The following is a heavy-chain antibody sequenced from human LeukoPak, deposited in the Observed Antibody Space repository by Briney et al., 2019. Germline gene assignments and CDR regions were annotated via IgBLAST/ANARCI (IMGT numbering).Heavy chain of an antibody. CDR3: ARGPSVAAHLDY. CDR2: IYYTGST. CDR1: GGSISSRSDY. D-gene: IGHD5-12*01. J-gene: IGHJ4*02. V-gene: IGHV4-39*07. Sequence: SETLSLTCTVSGGSISSRSDYWGWIRQPPGKGLEWIGSIYYTGSTHYNPSLKSRVTLSVDKSKNQFSLELSSVTAADTAVYHCARGPSVAAHLDYWGQGTLVTVSS.